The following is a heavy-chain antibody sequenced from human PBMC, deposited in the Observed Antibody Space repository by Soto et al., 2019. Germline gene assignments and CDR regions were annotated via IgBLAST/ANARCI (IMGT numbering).Heavy chain of an antibody. CDR2: IIPIFGTA. CDR3: ARDSGDQRSYYDFWSGSEWFDP. CDR1: GYAFTSDD. Sequence: ASVKVSCKAAGYAFTSDDINWVRHATGQGLEWMGGIIPIFGTANYAQKFQGRVTITTDTSTSTAYMELRSLRSDDTAVYYCARDSGDQRSYYDFWSGSEWFDPWGQGTLVTVSS. V-gene: IGHV1-69*05. D-gene: IGHD3-3*01. J-gene: IGHJ5*02.